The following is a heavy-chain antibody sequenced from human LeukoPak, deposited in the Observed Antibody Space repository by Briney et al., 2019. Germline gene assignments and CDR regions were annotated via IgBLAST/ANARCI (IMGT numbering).Heavy chain of an antibody. CDR3: ARGNYYGMDV. CDR1: GFTFSSYW. V-gene: IGHV3-7*04. J-gene: IGHJ6*02. CDR2: MNQDGREI. Sequence: GGSLRLSCAASGFTFSSYWMSWVRQAPGKGLEWVANMNQDGREINYVDSVKGRFTISRDNAKNSVYLQMNSLRDEDTAVYYCARGNYYGMDVWGQGTTVTVSS.